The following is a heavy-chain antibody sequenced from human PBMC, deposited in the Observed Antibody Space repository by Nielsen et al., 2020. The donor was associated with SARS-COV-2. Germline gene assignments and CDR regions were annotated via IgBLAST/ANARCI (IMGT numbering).Heavy chain of an antibody. V-gene: IGHV1-2*06. D-gene: IGHD5-18*01. J-gene: IGHJ5*02. CDR1: GYTFTSYG. Sequence: ASVKVSCKASGYTFTSYGISWVRQAPGQGLEWMGRINPNSGGTNYAQKFQGRVTMTRDTSISTAYMELSRLRSDDTAVYYCARDEGGGYSYGSGFDPWGQGTLVTVSS. CDR2: INPNSGGT. CDR3: ARDEGGGYSYGSGFDP.